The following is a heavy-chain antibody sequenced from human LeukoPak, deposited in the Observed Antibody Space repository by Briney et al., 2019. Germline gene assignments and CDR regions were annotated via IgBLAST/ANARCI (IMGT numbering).Heavy chain of an antibody. Sequence: GASVKVSCKASGYTFTSYGISWVRQAPGQGLEWMGWISAYNGNTNYAQKLQGRVTMTTDTSTSTAYMELSSLRSEDTAVYYCARSVVVPAAMNNWFDPWGQGTLVTVSS. V-gene: IGHV1-18*01. D-gene: IGHD2-2*01. CDR3: ARSVVVPAAMNNWFDP. CDR1: GYTFTSYG. J-gene: IGHJ5*02. CDR2: ISAYNGNT.